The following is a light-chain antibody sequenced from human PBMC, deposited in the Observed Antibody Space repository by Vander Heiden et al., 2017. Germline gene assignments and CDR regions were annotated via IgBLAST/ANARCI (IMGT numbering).Light chain of an antibody. CDR3: QKDNSAPFD. Sequence: DTQMTQSPSSLSASVGDRVTITCRASQGISTYFAWYQQKPGNVPKLLIYAASTWQSVVPSRFSGSGSGTDFTLTISSLQPEDVATYYCQKDNSAPFDFGGWTKVEIK. CDR1: QGISTY. CDR2: AAS. V-gene: IGKV1-27*01. J-gene: IGKJ4*01.